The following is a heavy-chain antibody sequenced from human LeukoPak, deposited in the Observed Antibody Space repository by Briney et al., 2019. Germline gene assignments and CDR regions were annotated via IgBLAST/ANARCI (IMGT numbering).Heavy chain of an antibody. V-gene: IGHV1-18*01. CDR1: GYTFTSYG. Sequence: GASVKVSCKASGYTFTSYGISWVRQAPGQGLEWMGWISAYNGNTNYAQKLQGRVTMTTDTSTSTAYMELRSLRSDDTAVYYCAYYMRDGGYCSSTSCQGFSFDYWGQGTLVTVSS. CDR2: ISAYNGNT. J-gene: IGHJ4*02. CDR3: AYYMRDGGYCSSTSCQGFSFDY. D-gene: IGHD2-2*01.